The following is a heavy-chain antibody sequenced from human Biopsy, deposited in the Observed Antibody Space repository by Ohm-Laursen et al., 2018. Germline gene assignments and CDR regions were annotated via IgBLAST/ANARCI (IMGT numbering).Heavy chain of an antibody. CDR3: ARLYRLDDYWNDDPPDAFDV. Sequence: GTLSLTCTVSGGSISSDYWSWIRQTPGKGLEWIGYIYYSGSTNYSPSLRGRVTISVDTSKKQFSLKVSSVTPADTAVFFCARLYRLDDYWNDDPPDAFDVWGQGTMVTVSS. V-gene: IGHV4-59*01. J-gene: IGHJ3*01. D-gene: IGHD3-3*01. CDR1: GGSISSDY. CDR2: IYYSGST.